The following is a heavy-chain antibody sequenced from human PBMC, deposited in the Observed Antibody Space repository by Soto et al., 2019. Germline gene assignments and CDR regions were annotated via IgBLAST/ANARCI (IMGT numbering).Heavy chain of an antibody. V-gene: IGHV3-30-3*01. Sequence: PGGSLRLSCAASGFTFSSYAMHWVRQAPGKGLEWVAVISYDGSNKYYADSVKGRFTISRDNSKNTLYLQMNSLRAEDTAVYYCARDKNYALDYWGQGILVTVSS. CDR1: GFTFSSYA. CDR3: ARDKNYALDY. CDR2: ISYDGSNK. D-gene: IGHD1-7*01. J-gene: IGHJ4*02.